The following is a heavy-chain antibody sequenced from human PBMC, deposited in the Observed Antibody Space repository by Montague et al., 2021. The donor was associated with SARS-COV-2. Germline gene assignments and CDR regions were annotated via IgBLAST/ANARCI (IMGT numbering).Heavy chain of an antibody. CDR3: ARGLENYGSGSHHFDP. D-gene: IGHD3-10*01. J-gene: IGHJ5*02. CDR1: GGSITSAD. Sequence: SETLSLTCAISGGSITSADWNWIRLPPGKDREYIGYICHSGSTTYNPSLKSRVSISVDTSKNQFSLKLRSVTAADTAVYYCARGLENYGSGSHHFDPWGQGTLVTVSS. CDR2: ICHSGST. V-gene: IGHV4-59*01.